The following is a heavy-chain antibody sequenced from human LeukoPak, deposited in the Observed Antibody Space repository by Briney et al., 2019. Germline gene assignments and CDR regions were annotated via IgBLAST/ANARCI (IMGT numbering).Heavy chain of an antibody. CDR2: LYYSGSS. D-gene: IGHD3-22*01. Sequence: SETLSLTCTVSGGSISSYYWSWLRQPPGKGLEWIGNLYYSGSSYYNPSLKSRVTISVDTSKNQFSLKLSSVTAADTAVYYCASSRYDSSGYMGFDYWGQGTLVTVSS. J-gene: IGHJ4*02. V-gene: IGHV4-59*08. CDR3: ASSRYDSSGYMGFDY. CDR1: GGSISSYY.